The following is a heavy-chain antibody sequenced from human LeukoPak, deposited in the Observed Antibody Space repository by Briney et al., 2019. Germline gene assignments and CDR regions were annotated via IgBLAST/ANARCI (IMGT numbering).Heavy chain of an antibody. CDR1: GFTFSSYS. J-gene: IGHJ4*02. D-gene: IGHD2-2*01. CDR2: ISSSSSTI. CDR3: ARDHSGDIVVVPAAAEDY. V-gene: IGHV3-48*04. Sequence: GGSLRLSCAASGFTFSSYSMNWVRQAPGKGLEWVSYISSSSSTIYYADSVKGRFTISRDNAKNSLYLQMNSLRAEETAVYYCARDHSGDIVVVPAAAEDYWGQGTLVTVSS.